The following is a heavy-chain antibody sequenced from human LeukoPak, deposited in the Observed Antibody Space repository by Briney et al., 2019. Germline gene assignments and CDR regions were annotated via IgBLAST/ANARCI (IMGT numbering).Heavy chain of an antibody. J-gene: IGHJ4*02. CDR2: IYSGGST. V-gene: IGHV3-66*01. CDR1: GFTFSSYS. Sequence: PGGSLRLSCAASGFTFSSYSMNWVRQAPGKGLEWVSVIYSGGSTYYADSVKGRFTISRDNSKNTLYLQMDSLRAEDTAVYYCAREATTYYYDSSGYFDYWGQGTLVTVSS. CDR3: AREATTYYYDSSGYFDY. D-gene: IGHD3-22*01.